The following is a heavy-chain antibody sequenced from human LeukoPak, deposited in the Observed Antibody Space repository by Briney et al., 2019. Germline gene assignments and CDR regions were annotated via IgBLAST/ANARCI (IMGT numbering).Heavy chain of an antibody. CDR2: ISSSGSTI. CDR1: GFTFSSYE. CDR3: AKEGTYDSDSRGFDY. V-gene: IGHV3-48*03. J-gene: IGHJ4*02. Sequence: GGSLRLSCAASGFTFSSYEMNWVRQAPGKGLEWVSYISSSGSTIYYADSVKGRFTISRDNSKNTLYLQMNSLRPEDTAVYYCAKEGTYDSDSRGFDYWGQGTLVTVSS. D-gene: IGHD3-22*01.